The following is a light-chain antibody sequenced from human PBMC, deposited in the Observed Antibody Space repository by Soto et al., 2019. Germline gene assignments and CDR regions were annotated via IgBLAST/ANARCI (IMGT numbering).Light chain of an antibody. CDR1: QSVSSSY. CDR3: QQYGSRRYT. CDR2: GAS. V-gene: IGKV3-20*01. J-gene: IGKJ2*01. Sequence: EIVLTQSPGTLSLSPGERATLSCRASQSVSSSYLAWYQQKPGQAPRLLIYGASSRATGIPDRFSGSGSGNDFTLTISRLEPEDFAVYYCQQYGSRRYTFGQGTKLEIK.